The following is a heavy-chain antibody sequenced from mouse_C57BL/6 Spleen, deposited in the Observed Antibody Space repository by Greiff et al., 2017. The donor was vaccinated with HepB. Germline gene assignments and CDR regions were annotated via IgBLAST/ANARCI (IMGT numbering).Heavy chain of an antibody. CDR2: IDPSDSYT. CDR3: ARSGGLRWGFAY. J-gene: IGHJ3*01. V-gene: IGHV1-50*01. Sequence: QVQLQQPGAELVKPGASVKPSCKASGYTFTSYWMQWVKQRPGQGLEWIGEIDPSDSYTNYNQKFKGKATLTVDTSSSTAYMQLSSLTSEDSAVYYCARSGGLRWGFAYWGQGTLVTVSA. CDR1: GYTFTSYW. D-gene: IGHD2-4*01.